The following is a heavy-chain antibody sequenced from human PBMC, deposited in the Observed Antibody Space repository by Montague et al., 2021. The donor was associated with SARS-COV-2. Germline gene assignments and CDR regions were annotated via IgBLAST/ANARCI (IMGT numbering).Heavy chain of an antibody. CDR2: TYYRSKWYN. V-gene: IGHV6-1*01. CDR1: GDSVSSNIAT. D-gene: IGHD2-21*02. Sequence: CAISGDSVSSNIATWNWIRQSPSRGLEWLGRTYYRSKWYNDYAVSVKSRVIINPDTSNNRISLQLNSATPEDTAVYYCARAYCGGDRYFYWYFDLWGRGTLVTVSS. J-gene: IGHJ2*01. CDR3: ARAYCGGDRYFYWYFDL.